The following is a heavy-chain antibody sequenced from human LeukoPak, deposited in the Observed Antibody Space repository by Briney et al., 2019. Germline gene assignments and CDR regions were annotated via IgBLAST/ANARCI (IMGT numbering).Heavy chain of an antibody. CDR1: GGTFSSYA. Sequence: SVKVSCKASGGTFSSYAISWVRQAPGQGLEWMGRIIPIFGTANYAQKFQGRVTITTDGSTSTAYMELSSLRSEDTTVYYCAREVTVTTLWHYYYYMDVWGKGTTVTVSS. V-gene: IGHV1-69*05. J-gene: IGHJ6*03. CDR2: IIPIFGTA. D-gene: IGHD4-17*01. CDR3: AREVTVTTLWHYYYYMDV.